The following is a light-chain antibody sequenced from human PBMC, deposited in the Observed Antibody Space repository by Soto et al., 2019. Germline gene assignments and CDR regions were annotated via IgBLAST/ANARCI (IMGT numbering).Light chain of an antibody. CDR1: QDIRND. Sequence: AIQMTQSPSSLSVSVGDRITITCRASQDIRNDLGWYQQKPGKAPKLLIYGTSNLQSGVPSRFSGSGSGADFTLTVSSLQPEDFATYYCLQYYIYTYTFGQGTKVESK. CDR3: LQYYIYTYT. CDR2: GTS. J-gene: IGKJ2*01. V-gene: IGKV1-6*01.